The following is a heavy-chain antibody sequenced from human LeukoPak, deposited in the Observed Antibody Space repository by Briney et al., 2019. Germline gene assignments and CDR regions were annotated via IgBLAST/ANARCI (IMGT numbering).Heavy chain of an antibody. CDR3: ARGYGPGY. CDR1: GDSISSTNW. CDR2: IDHRGNT. Sequence: SETLSLTCAVSGDSISSTNWWNWVRQPPGKGLEWIGEIDHRGNTNYNLSLKSRVSISADKSKNQFSLKLTSVTAADTAVYYCARGYGPGYWGQGILVTVSA. D-gene: IGHD4-17*01. J-gene: IGHJ4*02. V-gene: IGHV4-4*02.